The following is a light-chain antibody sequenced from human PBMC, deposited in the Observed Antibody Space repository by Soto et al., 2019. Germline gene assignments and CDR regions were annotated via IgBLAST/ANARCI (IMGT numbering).Light chain of an antibody. Sequence: DIVLTQSPGTLSFSPGERATLSCRASQIVTSKHLAWYQHRPGQAPRLLIYGASSRAAGIPDRFSGSGSGTAFTLTIKRLEPEDSAVYYCQQYGTSPYTFGQGARLDI. J-gene: IGKJ2*01. V-gene: IGKV3-20*01. CDR3: QQYGTSPYT. CDR1: QIVTSKH. CDR2: GAS.